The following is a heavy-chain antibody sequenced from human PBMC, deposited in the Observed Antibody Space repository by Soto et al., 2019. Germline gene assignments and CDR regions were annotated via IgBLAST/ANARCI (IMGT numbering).Heavy chain of an antibody. J-gene: IGHJ3*01. CDR3: ARGDRGGFDL. Sequence: EVQLVESGGGLVQPGESLRLSCAASGFTFDYYWMHWVRQAPGKGLVWVSRVHSDGTTTTYADSVKGRFTISRDNARNTVYLKMSSLRAEDTAIYYCARGDRGGFDLWGHGTVVTVSS. V-gene: IGHV3-74*01. D-gene: IGHD3-10*01. CDR1: GFTFDYYW. CDR2: VHSDGTTT.